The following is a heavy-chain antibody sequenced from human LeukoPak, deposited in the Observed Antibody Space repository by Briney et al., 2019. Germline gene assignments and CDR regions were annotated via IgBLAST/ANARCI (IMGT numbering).Heavy chain of an antibody. D-gene: IGHD3-22*01. Sequence: GGSLRLSCAASGFTFNNYAMNWVRQAPGKGLEWVSAISGSGGSKYYADSVKGRFTISRDNSKNTLYLQMNSLRAEDTAVYYCAKASGVYDSSGYYSSDDAFDIWGQGTMVTVSS. CDR2: ISGSGGSK. CDR3: AKASGVYDSSGYYSSDDAFDI. V-gene: IGHV3-23*01. J-gene: IGHJ3*02. CDR1: GFTFNNYA.